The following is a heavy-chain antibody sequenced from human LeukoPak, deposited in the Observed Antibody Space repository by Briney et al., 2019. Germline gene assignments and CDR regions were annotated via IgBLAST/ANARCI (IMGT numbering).Heavy chain of an antibody. J-gene: IGHJ4*02. CDR1: GFTFSNYA. V-gene: IGHV3-23*01. CDR2: ITGGGSGI. Sequence: GASLRLSCAASGFTFSNYAISWVRQAPGKGLEWVSAITGGGSGIYYADSMKSRFTISRDNTKNTLYLQINSLRAEDTAVYYCAKWGDYDVLTGYYDSDYWGQGTLVTVSS. D-gene: IGHD3-9*01. CDR3: AKWGDYDVLTGYYDSDY.